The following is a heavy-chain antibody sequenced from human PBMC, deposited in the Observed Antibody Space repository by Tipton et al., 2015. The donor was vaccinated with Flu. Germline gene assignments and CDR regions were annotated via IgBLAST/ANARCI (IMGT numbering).Heavy chain of an antibody. CDR2: RYYAANT. CDR3: ARGKGTGNNVYSDY. Sequence: LRLSCTVSGDSITNNYWSWLRLSPGKGLEWIGYRYYAANTIYNPSLKSRVTISVDTSTDQFSLKLTSVTAADTAVYYCARGKGTGNNVYSDYWGQGTLVTVTS. V-gene: IGHV4-59*01. D-gene: IGHD1/OR15-1a*01. J-gene: IGHJ4*02. CDR1: GDSITNNY.